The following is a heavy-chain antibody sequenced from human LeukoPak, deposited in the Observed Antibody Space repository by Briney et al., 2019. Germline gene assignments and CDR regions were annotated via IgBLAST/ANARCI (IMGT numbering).Heavy chain of an antibody. CDR1: GGTFSRYA. CDR2: IIPIFGTA. Sequence: SVKVSCKASGGTFSRYALRWVRQAPGQGLEWMGGIIPIFGTANYAQKFQGRVTITADESTSTAYMELSSLRSEDTAVYYCARGALIVVVPAATGGHFDYWGQGTLVTVSS. CDR3: ARGALIVVVPAATGGHFDY. D-gene: IGHD2-2*01. V-gene: IGHV1-69*01. J-gene: IGHJ4*02.